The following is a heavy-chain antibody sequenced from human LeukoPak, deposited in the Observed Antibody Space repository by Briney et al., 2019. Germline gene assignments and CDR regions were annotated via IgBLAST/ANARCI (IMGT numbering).Heavy chain of an antibody. V-gene: IGHV1-18*01. Sequence: GASVKVSCKASGYTFTSYGISWVRQAPGQGLEWMGWISAYNGNTNYAQKLQGRVTMTTDTSTSTAYMELRSLRSDDTAVYYCARYYPHYDFWSGYYSYYSDYWGQGTLVTVSS. D-gene: IGHD3-3*01. J-gene: IGHJ4*02. CDR1: GYTFTSYG. CDR2: ISAYNGNT. CDR3: ARYYPHYDFWSGYYSYYSDY.